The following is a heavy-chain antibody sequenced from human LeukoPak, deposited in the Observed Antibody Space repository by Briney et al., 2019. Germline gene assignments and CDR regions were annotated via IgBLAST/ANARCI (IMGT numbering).Heavy chain of an antibody. Sequence: PSETLSLTCTVSGGSISSSSYYWGWIRQPPGKGLEWIGSIYYSGSTYYNPSLKSRVTISVDTSKNQFSLKLSSVTAADTAVCYCARLSPINWFDPWGQGTLVTVSS. CDR2: IYYSGST. V-gene: IGHV4-39*01. CDR1: GGSISSSSYY. CDR3: ARLSPINWFDP. J-gene: IGHJ5*02.